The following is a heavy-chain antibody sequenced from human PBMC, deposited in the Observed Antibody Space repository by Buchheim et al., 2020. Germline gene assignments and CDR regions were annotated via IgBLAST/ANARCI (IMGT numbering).Heavy chain of an antibody. CDR2: INHSGST. CDR1: GGSFSGYY. CDR3: ARGPWGYYGSGGGYYYYGMDV. V-gene: IGHV4-34*01. J-gene: IGHJ6*02. Sequence: QVQLQQWGAGLLKPSETLSLTCAVYGGSFSGYYWSWIRQPPGKGLEWIGEINHSGSTNYNPSLKSRVTISVDTSKNQFSLKLSSVTAADTAVYYCARGPWGYYGSGGGYYYYGMDVWGQGTT. D-gene: IGHD3-10*01.